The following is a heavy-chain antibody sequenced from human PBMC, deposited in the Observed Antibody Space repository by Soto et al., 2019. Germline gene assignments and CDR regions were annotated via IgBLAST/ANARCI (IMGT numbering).Heavy chain of an antibody. CDR1: GFTFSSYA. J-gene: IGHJ5*02. V-gene: IGHV3-23*01. CDR2: ISGSGGST. Sequence: PGGSLRLSCAASGFTFSSYAMSWVRQSPGKGLEWVSAISGSGGSTYYSDSVTGRFTTSRDNSKHTLYLQMNSLRAEDTAVYYCAKRANWFDPWGQGTLVTVSS. CDR3: AKRANWFDP.